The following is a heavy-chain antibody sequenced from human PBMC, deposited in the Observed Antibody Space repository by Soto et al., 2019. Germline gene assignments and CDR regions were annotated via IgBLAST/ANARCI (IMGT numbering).Heavy chain of an antibody. Sequence: GASVKVSCKASGYTFTSYGISWVRQAPGQGLEWMGWISAYNGNTNYAQKLQGRVTMTTDTSTSTAYMELRSLRSDDTAVYYCARSLERPPYKSFDPWGQGTLVTVSS. CDR1: GYTFTSYG. J-gene: IGHJ5*02. CDR2: ISAYNGNT. V-gene: IGHV1-18*04. D-gene: IGHD1-1*01. CDR3: ARSLERPPYKSFDP.